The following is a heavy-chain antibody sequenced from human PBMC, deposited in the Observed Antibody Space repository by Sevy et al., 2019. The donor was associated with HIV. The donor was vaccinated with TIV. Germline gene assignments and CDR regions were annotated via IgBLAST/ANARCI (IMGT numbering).Heavy chain of an antibody. V-gene: IGHV3-30*04. CDR3: GRGQSSSWHYFDY. Sequence: GGSLRLSCAASGFIFSDYTLHWVRQAPGTGLEWVAVISYDGSFTYYADSVEGRFTISRDNSKNTLYLQMNSLRHEDTAAYYWGRGQSSSWHYFDYWGQGTLVTVSS. CDR1: GFIFSDYT. CDR2: ISYDGSFT. D-gene: IGHD6-13*01. J-gene: IGHJ4*02.